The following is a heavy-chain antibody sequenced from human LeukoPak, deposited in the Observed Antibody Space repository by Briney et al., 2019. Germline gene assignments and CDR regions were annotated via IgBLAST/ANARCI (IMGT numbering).Heavy chain of an antibody. CDR1: GFTFSSYE. V-gene: IGHV3-48*03. D-gene: IGHD3-10*01. J-gene: IGHJ4*02. CDR3: AASLWFGIYPEY. Sequence: GGSLRLSCAASGFTFSSYEMNWVRQAPGKGLEWVSYISSSGSTIYYADSVKGRFTISRDNAKNSLYLQMNSLRAEDTAVYYCAASLWFGIYPEYWGQGSLVTVSS. CDR2: ISSSGSTI.